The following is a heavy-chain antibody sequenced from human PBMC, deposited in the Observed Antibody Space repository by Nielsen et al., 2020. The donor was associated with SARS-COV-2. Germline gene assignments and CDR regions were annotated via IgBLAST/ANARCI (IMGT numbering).Heavy chain of an antibody. CDR2: ISAYNGNT. V-gene: IGHV1-18*04. CDR3: ARDGITMVRGVIQYYYYYYMDV. D-gene: IGHD3-10*01. CDR1: GYTFTSYG. Sequence: ASVKVSCKASGYTFTSYGISWVRQAPGQGLEWMGWISAYNGNTNYAQKLQGRVTMTTDTSTSTAYMGLRSLRSDDTAVYYCARDGITMVRGVIQYYYYYYMDVWGKGTTVTVSS. J-gene: IGHJ6*03.